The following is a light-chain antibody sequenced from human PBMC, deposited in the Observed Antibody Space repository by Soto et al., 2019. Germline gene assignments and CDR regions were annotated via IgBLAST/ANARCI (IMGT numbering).Light chain of an antibody. CDR1: SSDVGGYNY. Sequence: QSALTQPPSASGSPGQSVTISCTGTSSDVGGYNYVSWYQQHPGKAPKLMIYEVSKRPSKIPDRFSGSKSGNTASLTVSGLQAEDEADYYCSSYAGSNNLGVFGTGTKVTVL. V-gene: IGLV2-8*01. J-gene: IGLJ1*01. CDR2: EVS. CDR3: SSYAGSNNLGV.